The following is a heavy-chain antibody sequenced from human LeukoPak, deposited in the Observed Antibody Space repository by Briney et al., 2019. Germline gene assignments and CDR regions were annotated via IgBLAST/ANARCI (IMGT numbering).Heavy chain of an antibody. D-gene: IGHD2-2*01. Sequence: SETLSHTCAVYGGSFSGYYWSWIRQPPGKGLEWIGEINHSGSTNYNPSLKSRVTISVDTSKNQFSLKLSSVTAADTAVYYCARGYSSTRLEENCYYYGMDGWGQGTTVTVS. CDR1: GGSFSGYY. V-gene: IGHV4-34*01. CDR2: INHSGST. J-gene: IGHJ6*02. CDR3: ARGYSSTRLEENCYYYGMDG.